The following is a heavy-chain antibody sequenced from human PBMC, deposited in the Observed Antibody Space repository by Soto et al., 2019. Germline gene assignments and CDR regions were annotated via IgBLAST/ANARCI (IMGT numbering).Heavy chain of an antibody. CDR2: IWYDGSNK. J-gene: IGHJ5*02. Sequence: GGSLRLSCAASGFTFSSYGMHWVRQAPGKGLEWVAVIWYDGSNKYYADSVKGRFTISRDNSKNTLYLQMNSLRAEDTAVYYCARDRGDYYDSSGNWFDPWGQGTLVTVSS. CDR1: GFTFSSYG. D-gene: IGHD3-22*01. V-gene: IGHV3-33*01. CDR3: ARDRGDYYDSSGNWFDP.